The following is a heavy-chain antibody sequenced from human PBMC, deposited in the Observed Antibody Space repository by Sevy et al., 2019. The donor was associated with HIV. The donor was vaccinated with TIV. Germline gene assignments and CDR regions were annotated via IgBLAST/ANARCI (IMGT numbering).Heavy chain of an antibody. D-gene: IGHD2-8*02. CDR2: IRYDGSNK. J-gene: IGHJ5*02. CDR3: ARGTPAFCTGGVGFNWFDP. V-gene: IGHV3-30*02. CDR1: RFSFNGYG. Sequence: GGYLRLSCAASRFSFNGYGMHWVRQAPGKGLEWVAFIRYDGSNKYYADSVKGRFTISIDDSKNTLYLQMNSLRAEDAALYYCARGTPAFCTGGVGFNWFDPWGQGTLVTVSS.